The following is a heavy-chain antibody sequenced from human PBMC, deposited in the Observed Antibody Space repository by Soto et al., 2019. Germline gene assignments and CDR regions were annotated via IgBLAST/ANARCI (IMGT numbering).Heavy chain of an antibody. Sequence: PGGSLRLSCAASGFTFSSYSMNWVRQAPGKGLEWVSSISSSSSYIYYADSVKGRFTISRDNAKNSLYLQMNSLRAEDTAVYYCARALDIVATTPSDYWGQGTLVTVSS. J-gene: IGHJ4*02. D-gene: IGHD5-12*01. CDR1: GFTFSSYS. CDR2: ISSSSSYI. CDR3: ARALDIVATTPSDY. V-gene: IGHV3-21*01.